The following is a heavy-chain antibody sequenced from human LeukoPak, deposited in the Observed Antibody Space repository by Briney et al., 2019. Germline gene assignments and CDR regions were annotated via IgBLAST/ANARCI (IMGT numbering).Heavy chain of an antibody. Sequence: GGSLRLSCTTSGFTFNNHAMSWVRQAPGEGLVWVSVISASGGTTYYADSVKGRFIISRDNSKNTLYLQMNSLRAEDTAVYYCAKGYSSHSLLFQQWGQGTLVTVSS. D-gene: IGHD6-13*01. J-gene: IGHJ1*01. CDR1: GFTFNNHA. CDR2: ISASGGTT. CDR3: AKGYSSHSLLFQQ. V-gene: IGHV3-23*01.